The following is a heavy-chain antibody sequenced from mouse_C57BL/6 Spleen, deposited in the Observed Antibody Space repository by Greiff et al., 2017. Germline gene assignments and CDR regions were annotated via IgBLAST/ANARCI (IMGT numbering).Heavy chain of an antibody. CDR2: IDPSDSYT. CDR1: GYTFTSYW. CDR3: ARSPVTGTRQGVFAY. V-gene: IGHV1-69*01. J-gene: IGHJ3*01. D-gene: IGHD4-1*01. Sequence: QVQLQQPGAELVMPGASVKLSCKASGYTFTSYWMHWVKQRPGQGLEWIGEIDPSDSYTNYNQKFKGKSTLTVDKSSSTAYMQLSSLTSEDSAVYYCARSPVTGTRQGVFAYWGQGTLVTVSA.